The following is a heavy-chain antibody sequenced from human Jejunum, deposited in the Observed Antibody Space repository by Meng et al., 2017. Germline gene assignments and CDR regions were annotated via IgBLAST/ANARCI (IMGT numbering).Heavy chain of an antibody. J-gene: IGHJ4*02. Sequence: QVQLVQSGAEVKKSGASVKVACKVSGYNCSEYAMHWVRQAPGQGLEWMGRINPISGDTNYAQKFQGRVTMTRDTSISTAYMELSSLTSDDTAEYYCARENYDISGYYYSTFWGQGSLVTVSS. CDR3: ARENYDISGYYYSTF. D-gene: IGHD3-22*01. CDR2: INPISGDT. V-gene: IGHV1-2*06. CDR1: GYNCSEYA.